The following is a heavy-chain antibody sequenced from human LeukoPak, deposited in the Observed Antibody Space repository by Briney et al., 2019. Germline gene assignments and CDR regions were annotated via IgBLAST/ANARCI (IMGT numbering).Heavy chain of an antibody. V-gene: IGHV4-4*07. CDR2: IYTSGST. Sequence: SETLSLTCTVSGGSISSYYWSWIRQPAGKGLEWIGRIYTSGSTNYSPSLKSRVTMSVDTSENQLSLKLYSVTAADTAIYYCARYQTGTMFAVWGQGTLVTISS. J-gene: IGHJ4*02. CDR1: GGSISSYY. CDR3: ARYQTGTMFAV. D-gene: IGHD1/OR15-1a*01.